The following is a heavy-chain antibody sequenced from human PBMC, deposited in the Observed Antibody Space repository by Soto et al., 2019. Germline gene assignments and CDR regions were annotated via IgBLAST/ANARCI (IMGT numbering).Heavy chain of an antibody. Sequence: SETLSLTCTVSGGSISSYYWSWIRQPPGKGLEWIGYIYYSGSTNYNPSLKSRVTISVDKSKNQFSLKLSSVTAADTAVYYCARAPYSGYDYYYYCYMDVWGKGTTVTVSS. J-gene: IGHJ6*03. CDR3: ARAPYSGYDYYYYCYMDV. V-gene: IGHV4-59*12. CDR1: GGSISSYY. D-gene: IGHD5-12*01. CDR2: IYYSGST.